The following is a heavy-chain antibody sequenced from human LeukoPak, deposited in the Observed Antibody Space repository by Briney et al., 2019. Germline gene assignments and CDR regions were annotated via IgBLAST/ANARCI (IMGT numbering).Heavy chain of an antibody. D-gene: IGHD5-18*01. Sequence: GRSLRLSCGASGCTFSSYPMHWVRQAPGKGLEWVGVISYDGSNKYYADSVKGRFTISRDNSKNTLYLQMNSLRAEDTAVYYCAPLQLWISGFDYWGQGTLVTVSS. CDR3: APLQLWISGFDY. CDR2: ISYDGSNK. V-gene: IGHV3-30*04. J-gene: IGHJ4*02. CDR1: GCTFSSYP.